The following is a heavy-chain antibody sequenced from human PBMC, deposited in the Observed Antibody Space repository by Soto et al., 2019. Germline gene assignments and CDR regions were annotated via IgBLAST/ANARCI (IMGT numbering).Heavy chain of an antibody. D-gene: IGHD1-26*01. Sequence: DLVESGGGLVQPGGSLRLSCSASGFNLKDYGMHWVRQAPGKGLEEVAASTYVGGTPYYAQSVKGRFTVSRDNSKNTLYLQMGRLRPEDTDTYFCVKDYSHGRFPDYWGQGTLVTVSS. CDR2: STYVGGTP. CDR1: GFNLKDYG. V-gene: IGHV3-64D*06. J-gene: IGHJ4*02. CDR3: VKDYSHGRFPDY.